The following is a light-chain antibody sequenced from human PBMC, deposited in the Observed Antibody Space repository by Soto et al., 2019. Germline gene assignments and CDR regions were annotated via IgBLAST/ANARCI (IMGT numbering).Light chain of an antibody. Sequence: DIQMTQSPPSLSASVGDRVTITCRASQTIDTFVNWYQQKPGRAPKLLIFAASTLHSGVPSRFSGSGSGTEFTLTISSLQPDDFATYYCQQYKSHRRTFGQGTKVDIK. CDR1: QTIDTF. CDR3: QQYKSHRRT. J-gene: IGKJ1*01. CDR2: AAS. V-gene: IGKV1-39*01.